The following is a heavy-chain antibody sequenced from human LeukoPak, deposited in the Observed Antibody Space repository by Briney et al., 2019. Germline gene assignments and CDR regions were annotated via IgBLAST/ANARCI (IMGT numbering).Heavy chain of an antibody. D-gene: IGHD6-19*01. V-gene: IGHV1-18*04. Sequence: GASVKVSCKASGYTFTSYGISWVRQAPGQGLEWMGWIIAYNGNTNYAQKLQGRVTMTTDTSTSTAYMELRSLRSDDTAVYYCARGGVCAYSSGWYCFDYWGPGTLVTVSS. J-gene: IGHJ4*02. CDR1: GYTFTSYG. CDR3: ARGGVCAYSSGWYCFDY. CDR2: IIAYNGNT.